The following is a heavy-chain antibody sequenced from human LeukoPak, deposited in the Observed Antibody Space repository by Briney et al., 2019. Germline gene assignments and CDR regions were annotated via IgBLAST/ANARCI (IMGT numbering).Heavy chain of an antibody. V-gene: IGHV4-34*01. CDR3: AAVPESYYTVYYFNY. J-gene: IGHJ4*02. CDR1: GGSFSDYY. D-gene: IGHD3-10*01. CDR2: INHSGST. Sequence: SETLSLTCAVYGGSFSDYYWSWIRQPPGKGLEWIAEINHSGSTKYNPSLKSRVTISVDTSKNQFSLKLTSVTAADTAVYYCAAVPESYYTVYYFNYWGQGTLVTVSS.